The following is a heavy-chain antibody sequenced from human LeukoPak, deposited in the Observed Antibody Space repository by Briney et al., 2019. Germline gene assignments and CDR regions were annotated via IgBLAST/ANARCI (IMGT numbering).Heavy chain of an antibody. CDR3: AKDGESELLQNPVDY. Sequence: GGSLRLACAVSGFPFSSYGMSWVRQAPGKGLGWVSAISGSGGSTYYADSVKGRFTISRDNSKNTLYLQRNSLRAEDTAVYYCAKDGESELLQNPVDYWGQGTLVTVSS. J-gene: IGHJ4*02. CDR2: ISGSGGST. CDR1: GFPFSSYG. V-gene: IGHV3-23*01. D-gene: IGHD1-26*01.